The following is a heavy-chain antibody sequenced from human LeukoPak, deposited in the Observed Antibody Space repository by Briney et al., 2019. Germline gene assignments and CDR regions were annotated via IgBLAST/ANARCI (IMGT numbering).Heavy chain of an antibody. V-gene: IGHV3-30*04. J-gene: IGHJ3*02. D-gene: IGHD3-22*01. CDR1: GFPFSSYS. CDR3: AKDEVRDDSSGYYFRALGAFDI. CDR2: VLYDGSMK. Sequence: GGSLRLSCAASGFPFSSYSMHWVRQAPGKGLEWVAVVLYDGSMKYYADSVKGRFTISRDNSENTVWLQMNSLRAEDTAVYYCAKDEVRDDSSGYYFRALGAFDIWGQGTMVTVSS.